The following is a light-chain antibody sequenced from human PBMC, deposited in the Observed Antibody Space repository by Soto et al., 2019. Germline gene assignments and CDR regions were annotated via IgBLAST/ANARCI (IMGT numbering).Light chain of an antibody. CDR1: QSVSSSY. J-gene: IGKJ4*01. CDR2: GAS. V-gene: IGKV3-20*01. Sequence: EIVLTQSPGTLSLSPGERATLSCRASQSVSSSYLAWYQQKPGQPPRLLIYGASSRATGIPDRFSGSGSGTDFTLTISRLEPEDLSVYYCQHYGSLVLTFGGGTKVEIK. CDR3: QHYGSLVLT.